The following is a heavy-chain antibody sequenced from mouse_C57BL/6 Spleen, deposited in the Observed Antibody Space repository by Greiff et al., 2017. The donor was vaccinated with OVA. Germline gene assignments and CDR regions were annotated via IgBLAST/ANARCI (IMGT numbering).Heavy chain of an antibody. Sequence: QVQLKQPGAELVKPGASVKLSCKASGYTFTSYWMHWVKQRPGRGLEWIGRIDPNSGGTKYNEKFKSKATLTVDKPSSTAYMQLSSLTSEDSAVYYCAREGLYYDYDGGDYYAMDYWGQGTSVTVSS. CDR3: AREGLYYDYDGGDYYAMDY. J-gene: IGHJ4*01. V-gene: IGHV1-72*01. CDR1: GYTFTSYW. D-gene: IGHD2-4*01. CDR2: IDPNSGGT.